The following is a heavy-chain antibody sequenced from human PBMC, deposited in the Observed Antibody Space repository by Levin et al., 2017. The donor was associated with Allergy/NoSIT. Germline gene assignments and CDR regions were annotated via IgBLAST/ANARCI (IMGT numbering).Heavy chain of an antibody. J-gene: IGHJ5*02. D-gene: IGHD3-9*01. Sequence: GGSLRLSCAASGFTFDDYTMHWVRQAPGKGLEWVSGITWNSGSVAYAESVKGRFTISRDNAKSTLYLEMNGLRVEDTALYYCTKGPYYGILTGYYKPFAPWGQGTQVTVSS. CDR2: ITWNSGSV. CDR3: TKGPYYGILTGYYKPFAP. CDR1: GFTFDDYT. V-gene: IGHV3-9*01.